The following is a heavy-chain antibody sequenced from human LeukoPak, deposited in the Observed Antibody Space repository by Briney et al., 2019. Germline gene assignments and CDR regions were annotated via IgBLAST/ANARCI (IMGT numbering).Heavy chain of an antibody. V-gene: IGHV3-30*04. D-gene: IGHD6-13*01. J-gene: IGHJ4*02. CDR1: GFTFSSYA. CDR2: ISYDGSNK. Sequence: GGSLRLSCAASGFTFSSYAMHWVRQAPGKGLEWVAVISYDGSNKYYADSVKGRFTISRDNSRNTLYLQMNSLRAEDTAVYYCARGKWQQLVSVLDYWGQGTLVTVSS. CDR3: ARGKWQQLVSVLDY.